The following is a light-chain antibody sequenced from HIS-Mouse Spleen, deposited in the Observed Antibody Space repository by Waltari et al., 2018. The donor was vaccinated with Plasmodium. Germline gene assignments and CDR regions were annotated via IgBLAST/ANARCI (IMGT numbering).Light chain of an antibody. Sequence: AIQMTQSPSSLSASVGDRVTITCRASQGIRNDLGWYQQKPGKAPKLLISAASSLQSGVPSRFSGSRSGTDFTLTISSLQPEDFATNYCLQDYNCPYTFGQGTKLEIK. CDR2: AAS. V-gene: IGKV1-6*01. CDR3: LQDYNCPYT. J-gene: IGKJ2*01. CDR1: QGIRND.